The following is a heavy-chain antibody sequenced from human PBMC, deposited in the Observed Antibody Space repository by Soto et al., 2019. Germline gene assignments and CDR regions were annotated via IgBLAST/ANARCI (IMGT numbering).Heavy chain of an antibody. J-gene: IGHJ4*02. CDR1: GGSISSGGYY. D-gene: IGHD1-1*01. CDR2: IYYSGST. Sequence: SETLSLTCTVSGGSISSGGYYWSWIRQHPGKGLEWIGYIYYSGSTNYNPSLKSRVTISVDTSKNQFSLKLSSVTAADTAVYYCARRDGYNWKYFDYWGQGALVTVSS. CDR3: ARRDGYNWKYFDY. V-gene: IGHV4-61*08.